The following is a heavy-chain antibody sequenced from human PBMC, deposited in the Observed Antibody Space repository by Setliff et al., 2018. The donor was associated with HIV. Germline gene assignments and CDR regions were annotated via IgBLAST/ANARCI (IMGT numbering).Heavy chain of an antibody. CDR1: GFTFSNYW. J-gene: IGHJ4*02. V-gene: IGHV3-7*01. CDR3: ARGGGSYSGY. CDR2: IKKDGSEE. D-gene: IGHD1-26*01. Sequence: PGGSLRLSCAASGFTFSNYWMSWVRQAPGKGPEWVANIKKDGSEEYYADSVKGRFTISRDNAKNTLYLQMNSLRAEDTAVYYCARGGGSYSGYWGQGTLVTVSS.